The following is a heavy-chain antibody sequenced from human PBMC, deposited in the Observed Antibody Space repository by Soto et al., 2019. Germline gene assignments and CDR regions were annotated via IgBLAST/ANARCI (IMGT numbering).Heavy chain of an antibody. V-gene: IGHV4-30-2*01. CDR3: ARVGIHDYGDYVVWFDP. D-gene: IGHD4-17*01. J-gene: IGHJ5*02. CDR1: GGSISSGGYS. CDR2: IYHSGST. Sequence: SETLSLTCAVSGGSISSGGYSWSWIRQPPGKGLEWIGYIYHSGSTYYNPSLKSRVTISVDRSKNQFSMKLSSVTAADTAVYYCARVGIHDYGDYVVWFDPWGQGTLVTVS.